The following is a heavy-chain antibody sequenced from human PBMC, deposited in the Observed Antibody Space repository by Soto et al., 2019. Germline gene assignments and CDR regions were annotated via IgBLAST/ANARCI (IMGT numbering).Heavy chain of an antibody. CDR2: INTGNGNT. CDR3: ARSQGAIGSGSYNSFGDFQH. CDR1: GYNFISHA. Sequence: QVQLVQSGAEVKKPGSSVKLSCKASGYNFISHAMHWVRQAPGQRPEWMGWINTGNGNTKSSQKFQGRVTITRDTSANTVYMELSSLRSEDTAVYYCARSQGAIGSGSYNSFGDFQHWGQGTLVTVSS. V-gene: IGHV1-3*04. J-gene: IGHJ1*01. D-gene: IGHD3-10*01.